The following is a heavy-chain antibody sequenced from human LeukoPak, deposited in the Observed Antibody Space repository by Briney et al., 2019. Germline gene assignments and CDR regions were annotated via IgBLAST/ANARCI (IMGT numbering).Heavy chain of an antibody. CDR3: ARLSYYDLTQDY. V-gene: IGHV3-33*01. Sequence: GRSLRLSCAASGFTFSSYGMHWVRQAPGKGLEWVAVIWYDGSNRYYADSVKGRFTTSRDNSKNTLYLQMNSLRAEDTAVYYCARLSYYDLTQDYWGQGTLVTVSS. CDR1: GFTFSSYG. D-gene: IGHD1-26*01. J-gene: IGHJ4*02. CDR2: IWYDGSNR.